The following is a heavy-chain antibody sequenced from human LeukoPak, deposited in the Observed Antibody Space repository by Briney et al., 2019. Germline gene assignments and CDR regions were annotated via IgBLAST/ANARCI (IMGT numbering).Heavy chain of an antibody. CDR2: IYSGGST. CDR1: GFTFSSYA. J-gene: IGHJ6*02. V-gene: IGHV3-66*01. CDR3: ARDLPTFYYGMDV. Sequence: GGSLRLSCAASGFTFSSYAMSWVRQAPGKGLEWVSVIYSGGSTYYADSVKGRFTISRDNSKNTLYLQMNSLRAEDTAVYYCARDLPTFYYGMDVWGQGTTVTVSS.